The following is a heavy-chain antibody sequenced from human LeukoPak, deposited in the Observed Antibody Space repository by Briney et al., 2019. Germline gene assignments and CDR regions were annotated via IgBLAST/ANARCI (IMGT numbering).Heavy chain of an antibody. CDR2: IYYSGST. Sequence: SETLSLTCTVSGGPISSSSYYWGWIRQPPGKGLEWIGSIYYSGSTYYNPSLKSRVTISVDTSKNQFSLKLSSVTAADTAVYYCARQTYGAKGRWFDPWGQGTLVTVSS. J-gene: IGHJ5*02. CDR1: GGPISSSSYY. D-gene: IGHD4-17*01. V-gene: IGHV4-39*01. CDR3: ARQTYGAKGRWFDP.